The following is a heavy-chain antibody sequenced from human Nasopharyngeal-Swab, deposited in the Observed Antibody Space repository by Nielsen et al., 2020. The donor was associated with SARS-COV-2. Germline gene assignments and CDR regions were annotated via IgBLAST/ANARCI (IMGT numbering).Heavy chain of an antibody. CDR2: INPSGST. D-gene: IGHD1-1*01. CDR1: GGAFSGFY. CDR3: ARGRRERAPRYYYYGMDV. Sequence: SETLSLTCAVYGGAFSGFYWRWTRQSPGEGLEWIGEINPSGSTDYNPSLKSRVSMSVVTFKNQVFLNLRSVTAADTAVYYCARGRRERAPRYYYYGMDVWGQGTTVTVS. V-gene: IGHV4-34*01. J-gene: IGHJ6*02.